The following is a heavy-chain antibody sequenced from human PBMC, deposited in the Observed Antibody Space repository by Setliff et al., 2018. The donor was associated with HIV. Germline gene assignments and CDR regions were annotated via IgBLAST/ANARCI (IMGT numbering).Heavy chain of an antibody. Sequence: SETLSLTCAVSGGSISSNTYYWGWNRQPPGKGLEWIGSIYYSGSTYYNPSLKSRVTISVDTSKNQFSLKLSYVTTADTAVYYCARQGAGIQVRYFDWPWDPWKLDFDIWGRGTLVTVSS. V-gene: IGHV4-39*01. CDR3: ARQGAGIQVRYFDWPWDPWKLDFDI. D-gene: IGHD3-9*01. CDR2: IYYSGST. J-gene: IGHJ2*01. CDR1: GGSISSNTYY.